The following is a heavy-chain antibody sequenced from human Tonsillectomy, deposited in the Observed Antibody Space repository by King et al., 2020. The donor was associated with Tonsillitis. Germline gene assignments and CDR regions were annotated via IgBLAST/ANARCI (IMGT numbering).Heavy chain of an antibody. CDR2: IYTSGST. Sequence: QLQESGPGLVKPSQTLSLTCTVSSGSISSGSYYWSWIRQPAGKGLEWIGRIYTSGSTHYNPSLKSRGTMSVDTPQNPFSLKLSSVTAADTAVYYCARDQSIFGVANTLFDYWGQGTLVTVSS. J-gene: IGHJ4*02. CDR3: ARDQSIFGVANTLFDY. D-gene: IGHD3-3*01. V-gene: IGHV4-61*02. CDR1: SGSISSGSYY.